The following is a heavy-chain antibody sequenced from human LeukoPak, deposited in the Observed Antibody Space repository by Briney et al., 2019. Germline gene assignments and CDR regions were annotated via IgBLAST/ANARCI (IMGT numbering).Heavy chain of an antibody. CDR3: GRWSYVSGTWFLDP. Sequence: GESLRLSCEASGFTFNSYWMSWVRQAPGKGLEWVADINEDGSTIYYVNSVKGRFTISRDNAKNSLSLQLDTLRAEDRAVYYFGRWSYVSGTWFLDPWGQGALVTVSS. CDR2: INEDGSTI. D-gene: IGHD3-10*01. V-gene: IGHV3-7*05. J-gene: IGHJ5*02. CDR1: GFTFNSYW.